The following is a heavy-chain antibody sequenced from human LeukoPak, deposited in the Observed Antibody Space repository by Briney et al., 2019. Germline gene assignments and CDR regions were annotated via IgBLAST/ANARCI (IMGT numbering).Heavy chain of an antibody. CDR1: GFTFSSYA. Sequence: PGGSLRLSCAASGFTFSSYAMSWVRQAPGKGLEWVSTSGSGGSTDYADSVKGRFTISRDNSKNTLYLQMDSVGAEDTAAYYCATMGYDFWSGYWPDYWGQGTLVTVSS. V-gene: IGHV3-23*01. J-gene: IGHJ4*02. D-gene: IGHD3-3*01. CDR2: SGSGGST. CDR3: ATMGYDFWSGYWPDY.